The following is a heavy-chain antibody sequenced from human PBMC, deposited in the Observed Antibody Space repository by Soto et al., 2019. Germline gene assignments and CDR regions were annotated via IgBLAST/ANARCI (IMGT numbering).Heavy chain of an antibody. CDR2: ISSSSSYI. CDR1: GFTFISYS. Sequence: GGSLRLSCASSGFTFISYSMNWVRQAPGKGLEWVSSISSSSSYIYYADSVKGRFTISRDNAKNSLYLQMNSLRAEDTAVYYCARDEIAAAGNVDWFDPWGQGTLVTVSS. V-gene: IGHV3-21*01. CDR3: ARDEIAAAGNVDWFDP. J-gene: IGHJ5*02. D-gene: IGHD6-13*01.